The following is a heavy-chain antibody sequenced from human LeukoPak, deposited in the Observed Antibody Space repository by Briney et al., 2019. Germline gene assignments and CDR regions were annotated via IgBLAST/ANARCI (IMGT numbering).Heavy chain of an antibody. D-gene: IGHD5-18*01. J-gene: IGHJ6*03. V-gene: IGHV4-34*01. CDR1: GGSFSGYY. CDR3: ARGVYSYGSRRYYYYMDV. Sequence: SETLSLTCAVYGGSFSGYYWSWIRQPPGKGLEWIGEINHSGSTNYNPSLKSRVTISVDTSKNQFSLKLSSVTAADTAVYYCARGVYSYGSRRYYYYMDVWGKGTTVTVSS. CDR2: INHSGST.